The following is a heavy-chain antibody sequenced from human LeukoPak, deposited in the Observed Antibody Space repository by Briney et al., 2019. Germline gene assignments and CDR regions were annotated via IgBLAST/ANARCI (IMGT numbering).Heavy chain of an antibody. CDR3: ARREGRSAFNY. J-gene: IGHJ4*02. CDR2: ISYSGST. D-gene: IGHD1-26*01. Sequence: SETLSLTCTVSGGSISSTTYYWAWIRQPPGKGLEWIGSISYSGSTNYNPSLRSRVTISVGTSKAQFSLKLSSVTAADTAVYFCARREGRSAFNYWGQGTLVTVSS. CDR1: GGSISSTTYY. V-gene: IGHV4-39*01.